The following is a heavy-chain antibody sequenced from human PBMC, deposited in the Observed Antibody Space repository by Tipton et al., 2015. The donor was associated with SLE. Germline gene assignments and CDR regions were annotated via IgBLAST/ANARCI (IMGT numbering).Heavy chain of an antibody. Sequence: TLSLTCRVSGDSIKSKNFYWGWVRQPPGKGLEWIGSIYYTGSTYYNTSLRSRLTLSLDTSKNQFSLKVTSVTAADTAVYYCARRQLVAGYFEYWGQGTLVTVSS. CDR2: IYYTGST. J-gene: IGHJ4*02. CDR3: ARRQLVAGYFEY. CDR1: GDSIKSKNFY. D-gene: IGHD6-6*01. V-gene: IGHV4-39*07.